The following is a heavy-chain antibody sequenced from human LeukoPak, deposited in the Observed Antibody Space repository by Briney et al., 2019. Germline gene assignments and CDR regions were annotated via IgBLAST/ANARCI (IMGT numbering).Heavy chain of an antibody. CDR3: ARERSGYSLFDY. Sequence: SETLSLTCTVSGYSISSGYYWGWIRPPPGKGLEWIGSIYHSESTYYNPSLKSRVTISVDTSKNHFSLKLSSVTAADTAVYYCARERSGYSLFDYWGQGTLVTVSS. J-gene: IGHJ4*02. V-gene: IGHV4-38-2*02. CDR2: IYHSEST. D-gene: IGHD3-22*01. CDR1: GYSISSGYY.